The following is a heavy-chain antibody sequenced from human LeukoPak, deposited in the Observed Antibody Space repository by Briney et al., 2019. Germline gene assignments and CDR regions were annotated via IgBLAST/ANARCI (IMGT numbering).Heavy chain of an antibody. Sequence: GGSLRLSCAASGFTFSNAWMTWVRQSPGKGLEWVGRIKSKTDGGTTDYAAPVKGRLTISRDDSKNTLYLQMNSLKTDDTAVYYCATRAGSFSSNSWGQGTLVTVSS. CDR1: GFTFSNAW. CDR3: ATRAGSFSSNS. D-gene: IGHD2-15*01. V-gene: IGHV3-15*01. J-gene: IGHJ4*02. CDR2: IKSKTDGGTT.